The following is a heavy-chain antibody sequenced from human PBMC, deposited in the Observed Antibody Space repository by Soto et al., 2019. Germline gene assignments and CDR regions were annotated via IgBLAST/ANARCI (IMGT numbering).Heavy chain of an antibody. V-gene: IGHV1-18*01. CDR2: ISAYNGNT. CDR3: ARDSITIFGVVITGYYYYGMDV. J-gene: IGHJ6*02. D-gene: IGHD3-3*01. CDR1: GYTFTSYG. Sequence: ASVKVSCKASGYTFTSYGISWVRQAPGQGLEWMGWISAYNGNTNYAQKLQGRVTMTTDTSTSTAYMELRSLRSDDTAVYYCARDSITIFGVVITGYYYYGMDVWGQGTTVTVSS.